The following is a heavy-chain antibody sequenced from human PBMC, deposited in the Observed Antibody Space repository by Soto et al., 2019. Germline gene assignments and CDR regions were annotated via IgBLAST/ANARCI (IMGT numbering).Heavy chain of an antibody. V-gene: IGHV3-48*03. D-gene: IGHD6-19*01. CDR2: ISSSGSTI. CDR1: GFTFSSYE. CDR3: ARASLALYSSGWYYEY. Sequence: EVQLVESGGGLVQPGGSLRLSCAASGFTFSSYEMNWVRQAPGKGLEWVSYISSSGSTIYYADSVKGRFTISRDNAKNSLYLQMNSLRAEDTTVYYCARASLALYSSGWYYEYLGHGTLVTVSS. J-gene: IGHJ4*01.